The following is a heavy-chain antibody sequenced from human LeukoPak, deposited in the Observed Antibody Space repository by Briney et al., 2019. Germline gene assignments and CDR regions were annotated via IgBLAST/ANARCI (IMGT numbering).Heavy chain of an antibody. CDR2: IYYSGST. J-gene: IGHJ4*02. D-gene: IGHD3-9*01. CDR3: ARFSANYDILTGYSYFDY. CDR1: GGSISSYY. Sequence: PSETLSLTCTVSGGSISSYYWSWIRQPPGKGLEWIGYIYYSGSTNYNPSLKSRVTISVDTSKNQFSLKPSSVTAADTAVYYCARFSANYDILTGYSYFDYWGQGTLVTVSS. V-gene: IGHV4-59*08.